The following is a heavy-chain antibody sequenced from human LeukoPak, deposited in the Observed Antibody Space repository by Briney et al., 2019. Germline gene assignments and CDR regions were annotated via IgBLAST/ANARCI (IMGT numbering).Heavy chain of an antibody. V-gene: IGHV1-69*01. Sequence: GSSVKVSCKAPGGTFSSYAISWVRQAPGQGLEWMGGIIPIFGTANYAQKFQGRVTITADESTSTAYMELSSLRSEDTAVYYCARDHGYYYDSSGYYYFDYWGQGTLVTVSS. J-gene: IGHJ4*02. CDR2: IIPIFGTA. D-gene: IGHD3-22*01. CDR1: GGTFSSYA. CDR3: ARDHGYYYDSSGYYYFDY.